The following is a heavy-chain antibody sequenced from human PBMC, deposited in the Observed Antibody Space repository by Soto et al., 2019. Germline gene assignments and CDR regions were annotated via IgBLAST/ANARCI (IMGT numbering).Heavy chain of an antibody. V-gene: IGHV4-59*01. Sequence: SETLSLTCTVSGGSISSYYWSWIRQPPGKGLEWIGYIYYSGSTNYNPSLKSRVTISVDTSKNQFSLKLSSVTAADTAVYYCARGHPVVTNYYYGMDVWGQGTTVTVSS. CDR1: GGSISSYY. CDR2: IYYSGST. J-gene: IGHJ6*02. CDR3: ARGHPVVTNYYYGMDV. D-gene: IGHD3-22*01.